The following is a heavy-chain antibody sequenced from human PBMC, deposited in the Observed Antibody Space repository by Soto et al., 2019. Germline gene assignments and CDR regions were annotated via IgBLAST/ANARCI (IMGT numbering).Heavy chain of an antibody. CDR3: ARDHLPVNNAFHYYYYYGMDV. CDR2: INSDGSST. CDR1: GFTFSSYW. Sequence: GESLKISCAASGFTFSSYWMHWVRQAPGKGLVWVSRINSDGSSTSYADSVKGRFTISRDNAKNTLYLQMNSLRAEDTAVYYCARDHLPVNNAFHYYYYYGMDVWGQGTTVTVSS. J-gene: IGHJ6*02. D-gene: IGHD2-8*01. V-gene: IGHV3-74*01.